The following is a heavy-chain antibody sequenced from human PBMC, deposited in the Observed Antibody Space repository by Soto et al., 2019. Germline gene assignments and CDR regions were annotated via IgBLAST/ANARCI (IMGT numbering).Heavy chain of an antibody. Sequence: GESLKISCKASGYSFSNYWIGWVRQMPGKGLEWLGIIYHGDSDMRYSPSFQGQVSISADKSINTAYLQWSSLKASDTAIYFCARAFCSNAVCSPYDAFDIWGQGTMVTVSS. D-gene: IGHD2-8*01. CDR3: ARAFCSNAVCSPYDAFDI. J-gene: IGHJ3*02. V-gene: IGHV5-51*01. CDR1: GYSFSNYW. CDR2: IYHGDSDM.